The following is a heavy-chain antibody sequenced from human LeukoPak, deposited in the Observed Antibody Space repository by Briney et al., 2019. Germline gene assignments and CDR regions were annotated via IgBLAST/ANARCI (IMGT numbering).Heavy chain of an antibody. CDR1: GFTFSSYS. Sequence: GGSLRLSCAASGFTFSSYSMNWVRQAPGKGLEWVSSISSSSSYIYYADSVKGRFTISRDSAKNSLYLQMNSLRAEDTAVYYCARDGAVDMAGTPDGAFDIWGQGTMVTVSS. J-gene: IGHJ3*02. CDR3: ARDGAVDMAGTPDGAFDI. CDR2: ISSSSSYI. D-gene: IGHD5-12*01. V-gene: IGHV3-21*01.